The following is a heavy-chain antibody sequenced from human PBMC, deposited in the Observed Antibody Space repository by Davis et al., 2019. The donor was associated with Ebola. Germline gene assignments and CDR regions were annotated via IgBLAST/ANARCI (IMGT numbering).Heavy chain of an antibody. V-gene: IGHV1-18*01. CDR3: ARDIPTVNPLDY. CDR2: ISAYNGNT. CDR1: GYIFSNYD. J-gene: IGHJ4*02. Sequence: ASVKVSCKASGYIFSNYDINWVRQASGQGLEWMGWISAYNGNTNYAQKLQGRVTMTTDTSTSTAYMELRSLRYDDTAVYYCARDIPTVNPLDYWGQGTLVTVSS. D-gene: IGHD4-17*01.